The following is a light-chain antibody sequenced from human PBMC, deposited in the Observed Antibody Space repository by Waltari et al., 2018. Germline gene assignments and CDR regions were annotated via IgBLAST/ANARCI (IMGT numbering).Light chain of an antibody. V-gene: IGLV1-40*01. CDR2: ASN. CDR3: HCYDSSLSASV. CDR1: NSNIGAGYD. J-gene: IGLJ3*02. Sequence: QSVLTQPPSVSGAPGQTVPISCTGSNSNIGAGYDVHWYQQPQGRAPKLLVYASNDRPSGVPGRFSDSKSGMSASLAITGLQAEDEATYYCHCYDSSLSASVFGGGTKVTVL.